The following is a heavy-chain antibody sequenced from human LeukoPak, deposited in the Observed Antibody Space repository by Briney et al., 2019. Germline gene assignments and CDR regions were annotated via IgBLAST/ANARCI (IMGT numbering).Heavy chain of an antibody. CDR2: IYHSGST. Sequence: SQTLSLTCAVSGGSISSGGYSWSWIRQPPGKGLEWIGYIYHSGSTYYNPSLKSRVTISVDRSKNQFSLKLSSVTAADTAVYYCARVESKYIRYDFAVDYWGQGTLVTVSS. CDR1: GGSISSGGYS. J-gene: IGHJ4*02. D-gene: IGHD5-12*01. V-gene: IGHV4-30-2*01. CDR3: ARVESKYIRYDFAVDY.